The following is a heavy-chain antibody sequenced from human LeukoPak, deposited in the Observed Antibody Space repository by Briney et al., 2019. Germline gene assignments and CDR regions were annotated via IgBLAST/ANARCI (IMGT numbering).Heavy chain of an antibody. D-gene: IGHD3-22*01. V-gene: IGHV3-21*01. Sequence: GGSLRLSCAASGFTFSSYSMNWVRQAPGKGLEWVSSISSSSSYIYYADSVKGRFTISRDNAKNSLYLQMNSLRAEDTAVYYCARYGDSSGYADYWGQGTLVTVSS. CDR3: ARYGDSSGYADY. J-gene: IGHJ4*02. CDR1: GFTFSSYS. CDR2: ISSSSSYI.